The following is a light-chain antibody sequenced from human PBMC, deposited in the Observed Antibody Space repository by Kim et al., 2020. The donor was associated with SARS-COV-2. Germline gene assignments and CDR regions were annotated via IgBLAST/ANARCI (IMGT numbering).Light chain of an antibody. CDR3: NSRESGVDHVV. Sequence: LGKTVRITCQGDSLRSYYASWYQQKPGQAPLRVLYEKNNRPSGIPDRFSGSSSGNTASLTITGAQAEDEADYYCNSRESGVDHVVFGGGTQLTVL. J-gene: IGLJ3*02. CDR1: SLRSYY. V-gene: IGLV3-19*01. CDR2: EKN.